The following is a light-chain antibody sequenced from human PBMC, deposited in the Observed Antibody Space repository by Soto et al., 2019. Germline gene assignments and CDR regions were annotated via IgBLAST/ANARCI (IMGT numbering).Light chain of an antibody. Sequence: QSALTQPASVSGSPGQSITISCTGTSSDIGNYNYVSWYQQHPGKAPKLIIYEVNNRPSGVSNRFSGSKSGTSASLAISGLRSEDEADYYCAARDDSLSGHWVFGGGTKLTVL. V-gene: IGLV2-14*01. CDR2: EVN. CDR3: AARDDSLSGHWV. J-gene: IGLJ3*02. CDR1: SSDIGNYNY.